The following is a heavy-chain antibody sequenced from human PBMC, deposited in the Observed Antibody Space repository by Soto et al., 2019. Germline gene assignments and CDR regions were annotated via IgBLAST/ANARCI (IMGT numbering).Heavy chain of an antibody. CDR2: ISWDGGST. CDR3: AKDIGGGYYYGMDV. V-gene: IGHV3-43*01. CDR1: GFTFDDYT. Sequence: GGSLRLSCAASGFTFDDYTMHWVRQAPGKGLEWVSLISWDGGSTYYADSVKGRFTISRDNSKNSLYLQMNSLRTEDTALYYCAKDIGGGYYYGMDVWGQGTTVTVSS. J-gene: IGHJ6*02. D-gene: IGHD2-15*01.